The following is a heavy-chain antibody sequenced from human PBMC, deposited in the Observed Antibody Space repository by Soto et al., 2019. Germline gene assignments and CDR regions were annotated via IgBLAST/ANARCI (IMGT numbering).Heavy chain of an antibody. J-gene: IGHJ6*02. CDR1: GFTFSSYA. D-gene: IGHD3-3*01. CDR2: ISYDGSNK. V-gene: IGHV3-30-3*01. Sequence: GGSLRLSCAASGFTFSSYAMHWVRQAPGKGLEWVAVISYDGSNKYYADSVKGRFTISRDNSKNTLYLQMNSLRAEDTAVYYCAGDCNDFWSGYWEDGMDVWGQGTTVTVSS. CDR3: AGDCNDFWSGYWEDGMDV.